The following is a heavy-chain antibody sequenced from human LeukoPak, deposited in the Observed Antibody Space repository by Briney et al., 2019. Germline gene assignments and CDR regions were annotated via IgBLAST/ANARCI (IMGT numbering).Heavy chain of an antibody. Sequence: PSETLSLTCTVSGGSISGYYWSWIRQPPGKGLEWIGEINHSGSTNHNPSLKSRVTISVDTSKNQFSLKLSSVTAADTAVYYCAREPRGVIYGMDVWGKGTTVTVSS. J-gene: IGHJ6*04. V-gene: IGHV4-34*01. CDR3: AREPRGVIYGMDV. CDR1: GGSISGYY. D-gene: IGHD3-10*01. CDR2: INHSGST.